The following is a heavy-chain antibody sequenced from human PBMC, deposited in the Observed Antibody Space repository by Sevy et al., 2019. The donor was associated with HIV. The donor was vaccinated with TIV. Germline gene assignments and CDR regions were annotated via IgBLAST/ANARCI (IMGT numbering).Heavy chain of an antibody. Sequence: GVSLRLSCAASGFTFTSYAMSWVRQAPGKGLEWVSAISGSGVTTYYADSVKGRFTISRDNSMDTLYLQINSLRAEDTAVYYCAKVPHLYCSSTSCYPDAFDIWGQGTMVTVSS. CDR1: GFTFTSYA. CDR2: ISGSGVTT. D-gene: IGHD2-2*01. J-gene: IGHJ3*02. CDR3: AKVPHLYCSSTSCYPDAFDI. V-gene: IGHV3-23*01.